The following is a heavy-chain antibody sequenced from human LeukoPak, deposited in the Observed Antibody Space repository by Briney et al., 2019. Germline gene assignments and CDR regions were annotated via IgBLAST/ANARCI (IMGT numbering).Heavy chain of an antibody. D-gene: IGHD3-10*01. CDR2: INHSGST. J-gene: IGHJ3*01. Sequence: SETLSLTCAVYGVSFSGYYWIWIRQPPGKGLEWIGEINHSGSTNYNPSLKSRVTISVDTSKNQFSLKLSSVPAADTAVYYCARGLGFGELFDWGQGTMVTVSS. V-gene: IGHV4-34*01. CDR1: GVSFSGYY. CDR3: ARGLGFGELFD.